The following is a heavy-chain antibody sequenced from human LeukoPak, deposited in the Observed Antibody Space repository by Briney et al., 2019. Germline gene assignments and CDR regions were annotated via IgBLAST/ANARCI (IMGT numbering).Heavy chain of an antibody. CDR3: ARGRASGYSSSWRNWFDP. CDR1: NGSISNSRYY. D-gene: IGHD6-13*01. CDR2: INHSGST. V-gene: IGHV4-39*07. Sequence: ASETLSLTCTVSNGSISNSRYYWAWIRQPPGKGLEWIGEINHSGSTNYNPSLKSRVTISVDTSKNQFSLKLSSVTAADTAVYYCARGRASGYSSSWRNWFDPWGQGTLVTVSS. J-gene: IGHJ5*02.